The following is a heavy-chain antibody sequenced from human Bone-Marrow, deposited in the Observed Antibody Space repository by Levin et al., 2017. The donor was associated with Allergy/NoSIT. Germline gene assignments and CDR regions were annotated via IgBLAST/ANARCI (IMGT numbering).Heavy chain of an antibody. CDR1: GFTFRNSG. CDR3: AKSAIGSVNFLPNEYNTFNL. Sequence: QSSETLSLTCAASGFTFRNSGIHWVRQAPGKGLEWVTIISYDGSNIYYADSVKGRFTISRDNSKNTVYLQMNSLRVEDTAVYYCAKSAIGSVNFLPNEYNTFNLWGQGTMVTVSS. V-gene: IGHV3-30*18. D-gene: IGHD1-1*01. CDR2: ISYDGSNI. J-gene: IGHJ3*01.